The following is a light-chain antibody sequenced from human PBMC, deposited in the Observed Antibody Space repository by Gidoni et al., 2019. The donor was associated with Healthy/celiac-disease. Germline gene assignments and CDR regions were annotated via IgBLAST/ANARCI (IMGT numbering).Light chain of an antibody. Sequence: QSVLDQPPPTSGPPRPGVTISCSGSSSNIGSNYVYWYQQLPGTAPKLLIYRNNQRPSGVPDRFSGSKSGTSASLAISGLRSEDEADYYCAAWDDSLSGLVFGGGTKLTVL. CDR2: RNN. CDR3: AAWDDSLSGLV. CDR1: SSNIGSNY. V-gene: IGLV1-47*01. J-gene: IGLJ2*01.